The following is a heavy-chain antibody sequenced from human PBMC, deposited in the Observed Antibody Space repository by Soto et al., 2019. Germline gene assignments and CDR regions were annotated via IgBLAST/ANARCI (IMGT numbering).Heavy chain of an antibody. Sequence: QLQLQESGSGLVKPSQTLSLTCAVSGGSISSGGYSWSWIRQPPGKGLEWIGYIYHSGSTYYNPSRGSRVTTSVDRSKNRCSRKRSSVTAADTAVYYCARGGVVAARRWGQGTLVTVAS. CDR2: IYHSGST. D-gene: IGHD2-15*01. J-gene: IGHJ1*01. CDR3: ARGGVVAARR. CDR1: GGSISSGGYS. V-gene: IGHV4-30-2*01.